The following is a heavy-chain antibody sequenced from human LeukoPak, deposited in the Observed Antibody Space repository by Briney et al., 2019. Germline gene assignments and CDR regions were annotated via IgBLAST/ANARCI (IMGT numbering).Heavy chain of an antibody. D-gene: IGHD6-6*01. Sequence: PSETLSLTCTVSGGSISSGSYYWSWIRQPAGKGLEWIGRIYTTGSTKYNPSLKSRVTISADTSKNQFSLKLSSVSAADTAVYYCARYDIWGAALSVWGQGTLVTVSS. CDR2: IYTTGST. J-gene: IGHJ4*02. V-gene: IGHV4-61*02. CDR1: GGSISSGSYY. CDR3: ARYDIWGAALSV.